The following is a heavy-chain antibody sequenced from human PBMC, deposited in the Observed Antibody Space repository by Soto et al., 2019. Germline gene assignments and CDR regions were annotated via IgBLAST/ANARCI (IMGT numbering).Heavy chain of an antibody. CDR3: ASGRFTIAAAVPTLYYYYYMDV. Sequence: ASVKVSCKASGYTFTSYDINWVRQATGQGLEWKGWMNPNSGNTGYAQKFQGRVTMTRNTSISTAYMELSSLRSEDTAVYYCASGRFTIAAAVPTLYYYYYMDVWGKGTTVTVSS. J-gene: IGHJ6*03. D-gene: IGHD6-13*01. V-gene: IGHV1-8*01. CDR1: GYTFTSYD. CDR2: MNPNSGNT.